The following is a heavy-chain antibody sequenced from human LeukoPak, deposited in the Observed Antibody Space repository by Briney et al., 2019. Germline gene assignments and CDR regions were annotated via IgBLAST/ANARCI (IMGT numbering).Heavy chain of an antibody. CDR3: ARAGDSSGYYHEYFQH. J-gene: IGHJ1*01. CDR1: GVSVSGYY. D-gene: IGHD3-22*01. V-gene: IGHV4-34*01. Sequence: SETLSLTCAVYGVSVSGYYCSWIRQPPGKGLEWIGEINHSGSTNYNPSLKSRVTISVDTSKNQFSLKLGSVTAADTAVYYCARAGDSSGYYHEYFQHWGQGTLVTVSS. CDR2: INHSGST.